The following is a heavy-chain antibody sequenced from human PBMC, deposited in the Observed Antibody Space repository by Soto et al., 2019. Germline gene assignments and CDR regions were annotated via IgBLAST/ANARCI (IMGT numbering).Heavy chain of an antibody. Sequence: EVQLVESGGGLVQPGGSLRLSCAASGFTFSSYEMNWVRQAPGKGLEWVSYISSSGSTIYYADSVKGRFTISRDNAKNALYLQMNSLRGEDTAVYYCARDEAYYGILTAEGYYYGMDVWGQGTTVAVSS. CDR2: ISSSGSTI. D-gene: IGHD3-9*01. V-gene: IGHV3-48*03. CDR3: ARDEAYYGILTAEGYYYGMDV. J-gene: IGHJ6*02. CDR1: GFTFSSYE.